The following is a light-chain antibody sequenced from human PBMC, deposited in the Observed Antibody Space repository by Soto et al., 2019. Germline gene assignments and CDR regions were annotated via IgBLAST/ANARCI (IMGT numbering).Light chain of an antibody. CDR1: QSISSS. V-gene: IGKV1-39*01. CDR3: QQSFNLPRT. J-gene: IGKJ4*01. Sequence: DIEMTQSPSSLSASVGETITITCRDSQSISSSLNWFQHSPGQPPKLLLFAAYNLHAGVPPRFSGSGSVTSFSLTIRSLQPEDFATYYCQQSFNLPRTFGPGTRVEFK. CDR2: AAY.